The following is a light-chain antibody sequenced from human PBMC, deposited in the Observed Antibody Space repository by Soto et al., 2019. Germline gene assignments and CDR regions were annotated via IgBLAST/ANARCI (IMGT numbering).Light chain of an antibody. Sequence: QSVLTQPPSASGSPGQSVTISCTGTSSDFRNYNFVSWYQQHPGKAPKLMIYEVYKRPSGVPDRFSGSKSGTSASLAISGLRSEDEADYYCAAWDDSLSGRVFGGGTKLTVL. V-gene: IGLV2-8*01. CDR3: AAWDDSLSGRV. CDR2: EVY. J-gene: IGLJ3*02. CDR1: SSDFRNYNF.